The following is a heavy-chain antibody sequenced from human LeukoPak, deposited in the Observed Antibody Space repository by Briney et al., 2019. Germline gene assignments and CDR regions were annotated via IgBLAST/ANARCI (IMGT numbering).Heavy chain of an antibody. CDR1: GFTFSSYA. CDR3: ANPERVGARSDAFDI. D-gene: IGHD1-26*01. J-gene: IGHJ3*02. Sequence: GGSLRLSCAASGFTFSSYAMSWVRQAPGKGLEWVLAISGSGGSTYYADSVKGRFTISRDNSKNTLYLQMNSLRAEDTAVYYCANPERVGARSDAFDIWGQGTMVTVSS. CDR2: ISGSGGST. V-gene: IGHV3-23*01.